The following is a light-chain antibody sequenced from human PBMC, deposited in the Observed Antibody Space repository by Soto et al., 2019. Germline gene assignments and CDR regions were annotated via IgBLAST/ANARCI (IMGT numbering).Light chain of an antibody. Sequence: EIVLTQSPGTLSLSPGERATLSCRASQSVSSSYLAWYQQKPGQAPRLLIYGASSRATRIPDRFSGSGSGTDFSLTSSRLEPEDFAVYYCQQYGSSYTFGQGTKREIK. J-gene: IGKJ2*01. CDR2: GAS. V-gene: IGKV3-20*01. CDR1: QSVSSSY. CDR3: QQYGSSYT.